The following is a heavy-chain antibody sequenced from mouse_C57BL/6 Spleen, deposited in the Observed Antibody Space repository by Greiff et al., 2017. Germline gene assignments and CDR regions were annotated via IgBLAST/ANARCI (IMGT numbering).Heavy chain of an antibody. CDR3: AREAYYSNYPFEY. V-gene: IGHV1-72*01. J-gene: IGHJ2*01. D-gene: IGHD2-5*01. CDR1: GYTFTSYW. CDR2: SDPNSGGT. Sequence: VQLQQSGAELVKPGASVKLSCKASGYTFTSYWMHWVKQRPGRGLEWIGRSDPNSGGTKYNEKFKSKATLTVDKPSSTAYMQLSSLTSEDSAVYYCAREAYYSNYPFEYWGQGTTLTVSS.